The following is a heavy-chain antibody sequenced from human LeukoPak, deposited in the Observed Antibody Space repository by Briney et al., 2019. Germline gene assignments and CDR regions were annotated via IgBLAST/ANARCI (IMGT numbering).Heavy chain of an antibody. CDR3: VRMDYYGSGTYHNWFDP. D-gene: IGHD3-10*01. Sequence: SQTLSLTCTVSGDSISTGGYFWRWLRQPAGKGLEWIGRIYAGGNTNYNPSLRSRVTISVDTSKNQFSLKLNSVTAADTAVYYCVRMDYYGSGTYHNWFDPWGQGTLVTVSS. J-gene: IGHJ5*02. V-gene: IGHV4-61*02. CDR1: GDSISTGGYF. CDR2: IYAGGNT.